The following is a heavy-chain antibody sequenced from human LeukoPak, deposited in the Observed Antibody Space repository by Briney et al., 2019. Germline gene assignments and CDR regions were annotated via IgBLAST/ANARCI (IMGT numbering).Heavy chain of an antibody. CDR2: LYIGRET. CDR3: ARESRVLIGDGYYLDS. Sequence: PSETLSLTCTVSGGSISSYYWSWIRQPAGKGLEWIGRLYIGRETDYNPSLKSRVTMSVDTSNSQFSLRLTSVTAADTATYYCARESRVLIGDGYYLDSWGPGTLITVSS. CDR1: GGSISSYY. D-gene: IGHD3-3*01. V-gene: IGHV4-4*07. J-gene: IGHJ4*02.